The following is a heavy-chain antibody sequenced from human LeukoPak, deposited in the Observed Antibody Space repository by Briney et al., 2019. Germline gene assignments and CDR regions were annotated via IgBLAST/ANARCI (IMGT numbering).Heavy chain of an antibody. Sequence: GASVKVSCKASGYTFTAYYLQWVRLAPGQGLEWMGWINPKSGGTEYAQRFQGRVTMTRDTSTSTAYMELSRLGSDDTAVYYCARDHCSANSCYEDYYNGLDVWGQGTTVTVSS. V-gene: IGHV1-2*02. CDR2: INPKSGGT. D-gene: IGHD2-2*01. CDR1: GYTFTAYY. CDR3: ARDHCSANSCYEDYYNGLDV. J-gene: IGHJ6*02.